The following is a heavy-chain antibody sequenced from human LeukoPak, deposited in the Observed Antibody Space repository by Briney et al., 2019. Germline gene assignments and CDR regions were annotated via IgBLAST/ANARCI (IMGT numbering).Heavy chain of an antibody. CDR1: GFTFSDYV. J-gene: IGHJ4*02. Sequence: PGGSLRLSCAASGFTFSDYVMHWVRQTPGKGLEWVAVISYDGSKNYYADSVKGRFTISRDSSKNMLFLQMNSLRVEDTAVYYCAREYGTVTPRYFDSWGQGTLVTVSS. CDR3: AREYGTVTPRYFDS. CDR2: ISYDGSKN. V-gene: IGHV3-30*14. D-gene: IGHD4-17*01.